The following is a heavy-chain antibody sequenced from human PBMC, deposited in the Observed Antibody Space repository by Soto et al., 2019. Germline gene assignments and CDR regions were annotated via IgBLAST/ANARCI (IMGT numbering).Heavy chain of an antibody. CDR1: GFTFSSYA. J-gene: IGHJ6*02. CDR3: ARGGDFWSGSPPYYSDGMDV. Sequence: QVQLVESGGGVVQPGRSLRLSCAASGFTFSSYAMHWVRQAPGKGLEWVAVISYDGSNKYYADSVKGRFTISRDNSKNTLYLQMTSLRAEDTAVYYCARGGDFWSGSPPYYSDGMDVWGQGTTVTVSS. CDR2: ISYDGSNK. V-gene: IGHV3-30-3*01. D-gene: IGHD3-3*01.